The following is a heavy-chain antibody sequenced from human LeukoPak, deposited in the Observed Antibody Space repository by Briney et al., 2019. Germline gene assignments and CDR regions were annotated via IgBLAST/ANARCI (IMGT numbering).Heavy chain of an antibody. CDR1: GFTFSSYS. CDR2: ISSSSSYI. D-gene: IGHD5-12*01. CDR3: ARDGGYRAIDY. V-gene: IGHV3-21*01. Sequence: GGCLRLSCAASGFTFSSYSMNWVRQAPGKGLEWVSSISSSSSYIYYADPVKGRFTISRDNAKNSLYLQMNSLRAEDTAVYYCARDGGYRAIDYWGQGTLVTVSP. J-gene: IGHJ4*02.